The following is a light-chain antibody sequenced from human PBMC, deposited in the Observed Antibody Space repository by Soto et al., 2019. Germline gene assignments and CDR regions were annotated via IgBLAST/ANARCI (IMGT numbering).Light chain of an antibody. CDR3: SSYTSSSTLV. CDR2: EVS. V-gene: IGLV2-14*01. CDR1: SSDVGGYKY. J-gene: IGLJ2*01. Sequence: QSALTQPASVSGSPGQSITISCTGTSSDVGGYKYVAWYQQHPGKAPKLIIYEVSNRPSGVSNRFSGSKSGNTASLTISGLQAEDEAAYYCSSYTSSSTLVFGGGTKLTVL.